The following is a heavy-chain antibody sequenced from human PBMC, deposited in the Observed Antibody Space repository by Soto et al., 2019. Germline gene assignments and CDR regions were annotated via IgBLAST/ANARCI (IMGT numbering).Heavy chain of an antibody. CDR2: INHSGST. J-gene: IGHJ4*02. CDR1: GGSFSGYC. V-gene: IGHV4-34*01. D-gene: IGHD2-15*01. CDR3: ARGSKGGLGRPLDY. Sequence: SETLSLTCAVYGGSFSGYCWSWIRQPPGKGLEWIGEINHSGSTNYNPSLKSRVTISVDTSKNQFSLKLSSVTAADTAVYYCARGSKGGLGRPLDYWGQGTLVTVS.